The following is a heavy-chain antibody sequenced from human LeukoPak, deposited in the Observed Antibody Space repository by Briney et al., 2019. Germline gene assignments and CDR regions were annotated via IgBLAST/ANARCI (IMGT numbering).Heavy chain of an antibody. J-gene: IGHJ6*03. CDR2: ISGSGGST. CDR3: AKAVGRYYYYYMDV. D-gene: IGHD1-26*01. Sequence: GGSLRLSCAASGFTFSSYAMSWVRQAPGKGLEWVSAISGSGGSTYYADSVKGRFTISRDNSKSTLYLQMNSLRAEDTAVYYCAKAVGRYYYYYMDVWGKGTTVTVSS. V-gene: IGHV3-23*01. CDR1: GFTFSSYA.